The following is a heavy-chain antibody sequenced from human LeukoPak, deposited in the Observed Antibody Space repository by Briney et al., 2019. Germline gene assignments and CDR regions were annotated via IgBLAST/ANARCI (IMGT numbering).Heavy chain of an antibody. Sequence: SETLSLTCTVSGGSISSSSYYWSWIRQPPGKGLEWIGYIYYSGSTNYNPSLKSRVTISVDTSKNQFSLKLSSVTAADTAVYYCANTPSIAASYYMDVWGKGTTVTVSS. V-gene: IGHV4-61*01. D-gene: IGHD6-6*01. J-gene: IGHJ6*03. CDR3: ANTPSIAASYYMDV. CDR1: GGSISSSSYY. CDR2: IYYSGST.